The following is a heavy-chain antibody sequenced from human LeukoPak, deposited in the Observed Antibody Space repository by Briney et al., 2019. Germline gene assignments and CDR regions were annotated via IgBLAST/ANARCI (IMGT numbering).Heavy chain of an antibody. J-gene: IGHJ5*02. CDR3: AREVGYSSSYYGRFDP. CDR1: GYTFTGYY. D-gene: IGHD2-2*01. CDR2: VNPNNGVT. Sequence: ASVKVSCKASGYTFTGYYMHWVRQAPGQGLEWMGRVNPNNGVTNYAQKFQGRVTMTRDTAISTFYMELSSLRSDDTAVYFCAREVGYSSSYYGRFDPWGQGTLVIVSS. V-gene: IGHV1-2*06.